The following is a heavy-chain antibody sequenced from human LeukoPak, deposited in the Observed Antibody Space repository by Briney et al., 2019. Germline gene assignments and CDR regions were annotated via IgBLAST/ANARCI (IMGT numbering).Heavy chain of an antibody. CDR3: VKDRRGTYYYYYMDV. CDR2: IRYDGSNK. J-gene: IGHJ6*03. Sequence: GGSLRLSCAASGFTFSSYGMHWVRQAPGKGLEWVAFIRYDGSNKYYADSVKGRFTISRDNSKNTLYLQMNSLRAEDTAVYYCVKDRRGTYYYYYMDVWGKGTTVTVSS. CDR1: GFTFSSYG. V-gene: IGHV3-30*02.